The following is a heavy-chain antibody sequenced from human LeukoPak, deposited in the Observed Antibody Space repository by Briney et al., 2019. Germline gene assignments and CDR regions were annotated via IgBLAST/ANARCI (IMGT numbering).Heavy chain of an antibody. V-gene: IGHV3-30*02. CDR2: IWYDGSEK. J-gene: IGHJ3*02. CDR3: AKFATPLGAFDI. D-gene: IGHD3-16*01. CDR1: GFTFSNYG. Sequence: PGGSLRLSCAASGFTFSNYGMHWVRQAPGKGLEWVAVIWYDGSEKYYADSVKGRFTISRDNSKNTLYLQMNSLRAEDTAVYYCAKFATPLGAFDIWGQGTMVTVSS.